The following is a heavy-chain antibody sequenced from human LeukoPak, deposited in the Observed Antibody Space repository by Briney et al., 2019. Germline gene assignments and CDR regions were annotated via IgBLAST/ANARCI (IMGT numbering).Heavy chain of an antibody. J-gene: IGHJ4*02. V-gene: IGHV4-39*01. CDR3: ARDCTNGVCSDY. CDR2: FYYGRNT. CDR1: GGSISSSSYY. Sequence: SETLSLTCTVSGGSISSSSYYWGWIRQPPGKGLEWIVNFYYGRNTFYNPSLKGRVTISVDTSMNQFSLNLNSVTAADTAVYYCARDCTNGVCSDYWGQGTLVTVSS. D-gene: IGHD2-8*01.